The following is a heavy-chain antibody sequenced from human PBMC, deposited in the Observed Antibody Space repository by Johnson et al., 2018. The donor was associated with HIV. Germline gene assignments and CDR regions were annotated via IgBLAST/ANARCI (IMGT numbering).Heavy chain of an antibody. Sequence: MQLVESGGGLVQPGGSLRLSCAASGFTFSSYAMSWVRQAPGKGLEWVSAISGSGGSTYYADSVKGRFTISRDNSKNTLYLQMNSLRAEDTALYYCARAWYSSGWYDAFDIWGQGTVVTVSS. CDR1: GFTFSSYA. CDR2: ISGSGGST. D-gene: IGHD6-19*01. CDR3: ARAWYSSGWYDAFDI. J-gene: IGHJ3*02. V-gene: IGHV3-23*04.